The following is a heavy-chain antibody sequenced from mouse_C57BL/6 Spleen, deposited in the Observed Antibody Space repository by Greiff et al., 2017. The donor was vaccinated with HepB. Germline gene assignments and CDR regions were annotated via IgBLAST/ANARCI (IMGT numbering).Heavy chain of an antibody. V-gene: IGHV14-4*01. CDR1: GFNIKDDY. CDR3: TTFVRFDV. J-gene: IGHJ1*03. D-gene: IGHD2-14*01. CDR2: IDPENGDT. Sequence: EVQRVESGAELVRPGASVKLSCTASGFNIKDDYMHWVKQRPEQGLEWIGWIDPENGDTEYASKFQGKATITADTSSNTAYLQLSSLTSEDTAVYYCTTFVRFDVWGTGTTVTVSS.